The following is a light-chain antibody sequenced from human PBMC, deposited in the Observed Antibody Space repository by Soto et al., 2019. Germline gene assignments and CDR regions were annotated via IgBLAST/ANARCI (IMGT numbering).Light chain of an antibody. CDR1: SSDVGGYNY. Sequence: QSALTQPASVSGSPGQSITISCTRTSSDVGGYNYVSWYQQHPGKAPKLMIYEVSNRPSGVSNRFSGSKSGNTASLTISGLQAEDEADYYCSSYTSSSTYVVFGGGTKLTVL. V-gene: IGLV2-14*01. CDR3: SSYTSSSTYVV. J-gene: IGLJ2*01. CDR2: EVS.